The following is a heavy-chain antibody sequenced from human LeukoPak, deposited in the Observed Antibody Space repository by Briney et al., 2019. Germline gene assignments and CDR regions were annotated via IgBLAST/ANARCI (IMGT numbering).Heavy chain of an antibody. D-gene: IGHD1-1*01. CDR2: IHISGTT. CDR3: AREAERRIVN. CDR1: GFSISSGYY. V-gene: IGHV4-38-2*02. J-gene: IGHJ4*02. Sequence: SETLSVTCVVSGFSISSGYYWGWIRQPPGKGLEWIANIHISGTTFYNSSLNSRVAISIDTSKNQSSLKLSSVTAADTAVYFCAREAERRIVNWGRGRLVTVSS.